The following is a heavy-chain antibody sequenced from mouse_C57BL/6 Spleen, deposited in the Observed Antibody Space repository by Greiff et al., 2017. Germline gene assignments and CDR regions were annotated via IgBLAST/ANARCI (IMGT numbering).Heavy chain of an antibody. Sequence: EVHLVESGPELVKPGASVKMSCKASGYTFTDYNMHWVKQSHGQSLEWIGDINPNNGGTSYNQKFKGKATLTVIKSSSTAYMELRSLTSEDSAVYYCASDYDYEGYAMDYWGQGTSVTVSS. V-gene: IGHV1-22*01. CDR1: GYTFTDYN. CDR3: ASDYDYEGYAMDY. CDR2: INPNNGGT. D-gene: IGHD2-4*01. J-gene: IGHJ4*01.